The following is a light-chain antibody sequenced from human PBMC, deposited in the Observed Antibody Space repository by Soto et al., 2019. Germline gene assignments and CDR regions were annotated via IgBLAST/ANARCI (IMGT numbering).Light chain of an antibody. J-gene: IGLJ3*02. CDR3: QSYDSSLSGSGV. V-gene: IGLV1-40*01. CDR1: YSNIRAGYE. CDR2: GHN. Sequence: QAVVTQPPSVSGAPGQRVTISCTGSYSNIRAGYEVHWYQQIPGTAPKLLISGHNNRPSGVPDRFFGSKSGTSASLTIIGLQAEDEADYYCQSYDSSLSGSGVFGGGTKLTVL.